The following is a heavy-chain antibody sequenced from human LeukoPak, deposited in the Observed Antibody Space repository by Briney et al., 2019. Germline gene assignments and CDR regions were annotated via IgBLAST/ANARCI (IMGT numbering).Heavy chain of an antibody. CDR1: GFTFSSYA. J-gene: IGHJ6*02. D-gene: IGHD4-17*01. V-gene: IGHV3-30*04. Sequence: GGSLRLSCAASGFTFSSYAMHWVRQAPGKGLEWVAVISYDGSNEYYADSVKGRFTISRDNSKNTLYLQMNSLRAEDTAVYYCARGGYDYGDLYGMDVWGQGTTVTVSS. CDR2: ISYDGSNE. CDR3: ARGGYDYGDLYGMDV.